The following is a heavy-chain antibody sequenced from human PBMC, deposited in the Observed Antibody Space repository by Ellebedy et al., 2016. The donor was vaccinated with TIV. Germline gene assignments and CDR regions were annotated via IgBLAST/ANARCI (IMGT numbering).Heavy chain of an antibody. CDR1: GFTFSSHW. Sequence: GESLKISXAASGFTFSSHWIHWVRQAPGKGLVWVARINGPGTVTGVADYVKGRFTISRDNTKNTLYLQLNSLRAEDTGIYYCARDSGSYPFDYWGQGALVTVSS. D-gene: IGHD1-26*01. CDR3: ARDSGSYPFDY. CDR2: INGPGTVT. V-gene: IGHV3-74*01. J-gene: IGHJ4*02.